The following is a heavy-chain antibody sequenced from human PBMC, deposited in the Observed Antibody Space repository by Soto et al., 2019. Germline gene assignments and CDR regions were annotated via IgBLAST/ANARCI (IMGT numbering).Heavy chain of an antibody. J-gene: IGHJ4*02. V-gene: IGHV4-59*01. CDR3: ARSTGYGDSYFDY. CDR1: GGFINNYY. D-gene: IGHD4-17*01. CDR2: IYYSGST. Sequence: SETLSLTCTVSGGFINNYYWSWIRQPPGKGLEWIGDIYYSGSTTYNPSLKSRVTISGDTSKNQFSLKLSSVTAADTAVYYCARSTGYGDSYFDYWGQGILVTVSS.